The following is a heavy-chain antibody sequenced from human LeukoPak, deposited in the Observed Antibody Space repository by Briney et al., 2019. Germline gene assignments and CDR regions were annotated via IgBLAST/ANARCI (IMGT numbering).Heavy chain of an antibody. Sequence: NPSETLSLTCTVSGGSISSGGYYWSWIRQHPGKGLEWIGYIYYSGSTYYNPSLKSRVTISVDTSKNQFSLKLSSVTAADTAVYYGAREKAGILRTWGQGTLVTVSS. CDR3: AREKAGILRT. CDR1: GGSISSGGYY. D-gene: IGHD3-10*01. CDR2: IYYSGST. V-gene: IGHV4-31*03. J-gene: IGHJ5*02.